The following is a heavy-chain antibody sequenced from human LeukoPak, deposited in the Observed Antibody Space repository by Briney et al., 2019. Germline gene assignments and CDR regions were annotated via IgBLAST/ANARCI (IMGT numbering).Heavy chain of an antibody. Sequence: VASVKVSFKASGYTFTSYGISWVRQAPGQGLEWMGWISPYNGNTNYAQKLQGRVTMTTDTSTSTAYMELRSLRSDDTAVYYCAREMATIVNQFDYWAREPWSPSPQ. D-gene: IGHD5-24*01. CDR3: AREMATIVNQFDY. CDR2: ISPYNGNT. V-gene: IGHV1-18*01. CDR1: GYTFTSYG. J-gene: IGHJ4*02.